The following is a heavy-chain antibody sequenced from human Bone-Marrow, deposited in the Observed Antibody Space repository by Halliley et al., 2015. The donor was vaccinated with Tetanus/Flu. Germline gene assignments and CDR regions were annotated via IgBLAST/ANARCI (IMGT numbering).Heavy chain of an antibody. CDR2: VSHSGNT. J-gene: IGHJ4*02. D-gene: IGHD3-22*01. CDR1: DYTISSRFY. CDR3: ARKSHRADSSGYFDQ. Sequence: LRLSCAVSDYTISSRFYWGWVRQPPGKGLEYIGTVSHSGNTYNSPSLQSRVSISMDTSKNQLSLKLRSVTAADTAVYYCARKSHRADSSGYFDQWGQGILVTVSS. V-gene: IGHV4-38-2*01.